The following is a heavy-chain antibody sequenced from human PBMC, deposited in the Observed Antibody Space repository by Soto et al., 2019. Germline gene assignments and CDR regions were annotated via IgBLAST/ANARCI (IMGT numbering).Heavy chain of an antibody. CDR2: ISSSSSYT. CDR1: GFTFSDYY. Sequence: GGSLRLSCAASGFTFSDYYMSWIRQAPGKGLEWVSYISSSSSYTNYADSVKGRFTISRDNAKNSLYLQMNSLRAEDTAVYYWARGGGNYDFWRGFDYWGQGTLVRVCS. V-gene: IGHV3-11*06. CDR3: ARGGGNYDFWRGFDY. D-gene: IGHD3-3*01. J-gene: IGHJ4*02.